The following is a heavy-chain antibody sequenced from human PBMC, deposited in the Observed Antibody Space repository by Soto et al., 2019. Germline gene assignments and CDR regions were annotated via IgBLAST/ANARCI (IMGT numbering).Heavy chain of an antibody. V-gene: IGHV4-4*07. Sequence: SETLSLTCTVSGGSISSYSWSWIRQPAGKGLEWIGRIYTSGSTSSNPSLKSRVTRSVDTSKNQFSLKLSSVTAAHTAVYYCASERSQLLFHYGMDVWGQGTTVTVSS. CDR1: GGSISSYS. CDR3: ASERSQLLFHYGMDV. D-gene: IGHD2-2*01. CDR2: IYTSGST. J-gene: IGHJ6*02.